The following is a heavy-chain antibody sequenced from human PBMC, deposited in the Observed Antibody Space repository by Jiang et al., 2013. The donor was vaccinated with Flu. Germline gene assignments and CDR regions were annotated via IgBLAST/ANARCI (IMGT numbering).Heavy chain of an antibody. D-gene: IGHD2-2*02. CDR3: AGERRSTSCYTSDY. CDR2: INHSGST. CDR1: GGSFSGYY. Sequence: SLTCAVYGGSFSGYYWSWIRQPPGKGLEWIGEINHSGSTNYNPSLKSRVTISVDTSKNQFSLKLSSVTAADTAVYYCAGERRSTSCYTSDYWGQGTLVTVSS. J-gene: IGHJ4*02. V-gene: IGHV4-34*01.